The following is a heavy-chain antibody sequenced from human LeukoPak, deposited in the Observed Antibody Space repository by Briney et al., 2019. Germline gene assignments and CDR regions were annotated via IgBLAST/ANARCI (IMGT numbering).Heavy chain of an antibody. CDR3: ARDMFFNVYGLLDS. Sequence: GGSLRLSCEASGFTLSTYHMNWVRQAPGKGLEWVSSITTTKNYADSVKGRFTISRDDAKNSLYLQMESLRAEDTAVYYCARDMFFNVYGLLDSWGQGTLVTVSA. CDR1: GFTLSTYH. V-gene: IGHV3-21*06. D-gene: IGHD5/OR15-5a*01. CDR2: ITTTKNY. J-gene: IGHJ4*02.